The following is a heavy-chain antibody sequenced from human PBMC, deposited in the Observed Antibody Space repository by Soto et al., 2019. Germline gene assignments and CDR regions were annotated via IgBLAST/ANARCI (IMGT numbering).Heavy chain of an antibody. CDR3: AREVGVTGD. D-gene: IGHD1-26*01. V-gene: IGHV1-3*01. Sequence: QVQLVQSGAEVKKPGASVKVSCKASGYTFTSYAMHWVRQAPGQRLEWRGWINAGNGNTKYSQKFQGRVTITRDTSASTAYMEPSSLRSEATAVNYCAREVGVTGDWGQGTLVTVSS. J-gene: IGHJ4*02. CDR1: GYTFTSYA. CDR2: INAGNGNT.